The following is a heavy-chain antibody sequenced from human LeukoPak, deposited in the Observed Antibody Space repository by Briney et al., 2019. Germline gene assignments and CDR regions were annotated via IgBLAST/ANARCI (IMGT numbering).Heavy chain of an antibody. CDR1: GDTFNNYA. CDR2: IIPILGLA. D-gene: IGHD3-22*01. V-gene: IGHV1-69*04. CDR3: ARTAGYESSGGNPSIDFDF. J-gene: IGHJ4*02. Sequence: SVKVSCKASGDTFNNYAINWVRQAPGQGLEWVGRIIPILGLAKYAQRFQDRFTITSDKSTSTVYMEVRSLRSEDTAMYYCARTAGYESSGGNPSIDFDFWGQGTLVTVSS.